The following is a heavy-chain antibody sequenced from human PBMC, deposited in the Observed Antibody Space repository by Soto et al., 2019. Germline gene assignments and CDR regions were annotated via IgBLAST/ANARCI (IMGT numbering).Heavy chain of an antibody. J-gene: IGHJ3*02. CDR1: GFTFDDYA. D-gene: IGHD2-2*01. Sequence: GGSLRLSCAASGFTFDDYAMHWVRQAPGKGLEWVSGISWNSGSIGYADSVKGRFTISRDNAKNSLYLQMNSLRAEDTALYYCAKDIMGYCSSTSCPGAEAVGAFDIWGQGTMVTVSS. V-gene: IGHV3-9*01. CDR3: AKDIMGYCSSTSCPGAEAVGAFDI. CDR2: ISWNSGSI.